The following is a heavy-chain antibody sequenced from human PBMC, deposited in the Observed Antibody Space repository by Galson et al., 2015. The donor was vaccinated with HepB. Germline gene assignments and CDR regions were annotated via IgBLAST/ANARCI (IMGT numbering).Heavy chain of an antibody. V-gene: IGHV1-69*13. CDR1: GGTFSSYA. CDR3: ARVRSSGWYPSLYYMDV. Sequence: SVKVSCKASGGTFSSYAISWVRQAPGQGLEWMGGIIPIFGTANYAQKFQGRVTITADESTSTAYMELSSLRSEVTAVYYCARVRSSGWYPSLYYMDVWGKGTTVTVSS. D-gene: IGHD6-13*01. CDR2: IIPIFGTA. J-gene: IGHJ6*03.